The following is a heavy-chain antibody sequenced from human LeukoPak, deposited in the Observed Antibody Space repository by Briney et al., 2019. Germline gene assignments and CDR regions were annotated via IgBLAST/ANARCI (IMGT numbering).Heavy chain of an antibody. CDR3: ARAVRDILTGYSN. CDR1: GGSISSSNW. Sequence: SETLSLTCAVSGGSISSSNWWSWVRQPPGKGLEWIGEIYHSGSTNYNPSLKSRVTISVDKSKNQFSLKLSSVTAADTAVYYCARAVRDILTGYSNWGQGMLVTVSS. V-gene: IGHV4-4*02. CDR2: IYHSGST. J-gene: IGHJ4*02. D-gene: IGHD3-9*01.